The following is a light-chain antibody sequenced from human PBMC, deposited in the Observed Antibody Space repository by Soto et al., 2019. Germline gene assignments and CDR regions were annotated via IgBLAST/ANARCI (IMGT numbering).Light chain of an antibody. CDR2: GAS. Sequence: EIVLTQSPGTLSLSPGERATLSCRASQSLSSNYLAWYQKRPGQSPRLLVYGASSRATGIPDRFSGSGFGTDFALTISRLEPEDSATYYCQQSYSTPRTFGQGTKLEIK. V-gene: IGKV3-20*01. CDR1: QSLSSNY. J-gene: IGKJ2*01. CDR3: QQSYSTPRT.